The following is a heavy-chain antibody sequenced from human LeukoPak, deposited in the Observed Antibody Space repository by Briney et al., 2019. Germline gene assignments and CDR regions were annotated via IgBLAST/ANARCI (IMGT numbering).Heavy chain of an antibody. Sequence: PSETLSPTCAVYGGSFSGYYWSWIRQPPGKGLEWIGEINHSGSTNYNPSLKSRVTISVDTSKNRFSLKLSSVTAADTAVYYCASFHKGKYYFDYWGQGTLVTVSS. CDR3: ASFHKGKYYFDY. V-gene: IGHV4-34*01. D-gene: IGHD3-10*01. J-gene: IGHJ4*02. CDR2: INHSGST. CDR1: GGSFSGYY.